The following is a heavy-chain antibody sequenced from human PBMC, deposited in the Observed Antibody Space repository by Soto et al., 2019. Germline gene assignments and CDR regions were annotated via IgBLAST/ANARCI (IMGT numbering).Heavy chain of an antibody. V-gene: IGHV4-31*03. CDR2: ISYSGTT. D-gene: IGHD2-21*02. Sequence: QVQLQESGPGLVKPSETLSLTCTLSGGSISSGGYYWTWIRQHPGKGLEWIGYISYSGTTSYNPSLKSRLTISIATQNQFSPKLSHVTAADTATYYCARQFCGGDCLPPLNLGQGTLVTVSS. CDR1: GGSISSGGYY. J-gene: IGHJ4*02. CDR3: ARQFCGGDCLPPLN.